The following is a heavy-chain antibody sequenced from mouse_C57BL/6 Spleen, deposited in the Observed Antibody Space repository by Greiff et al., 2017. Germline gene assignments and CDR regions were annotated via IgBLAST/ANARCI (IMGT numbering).Heavy chain of an antibody. V-gene: IGHV1-74*01. CDR1: GYTFTGYW. CDR3: AREGGYDY. J-gene: IGHJ3*01. Sequence: VQLEEPGADLVKPGASVKVSCKASGYTFTGYWMHWVKQRPGQGLEWIGKIHPSDSDTNYNQKFKGKATLTVDKSSSTAYMQLSSLTSEDAAVYYCAREGGYDYWGQGTLVTVSA. CDR2: IHPSDSDT. D-gene: IGHD2-2*01.